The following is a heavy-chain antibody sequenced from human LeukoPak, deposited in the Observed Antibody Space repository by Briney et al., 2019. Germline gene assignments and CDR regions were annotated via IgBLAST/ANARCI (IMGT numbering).Heavy chain of an antibody. V-gene: IGHV3-30-3*01. J-gene: IGHJ6*02. D-gene: IGHD5-12*01. Sequence: SGGSLRLSCAASGFTFCSYAMVWVRQAPGKGLEWVAVVSYNGNSKYYADSVKGRFTISRDNSKNTLYLQMSSLGAEDTAVYYCARDRGYSGSTYGMDVWGQGTTVTVSS. CDR3: ARDRGYSGSTYGMDV. CDR2: VSYNGNSK. CDR1: GFTFCSYA.